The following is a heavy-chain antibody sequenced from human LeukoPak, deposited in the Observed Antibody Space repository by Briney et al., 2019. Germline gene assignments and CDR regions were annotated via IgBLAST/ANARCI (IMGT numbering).Heavy chain of an antibody. D-gene: IGHD6-19*01. CDR1: GLIFSDHY. CDR3: ARPGHSSGDIDY. Sequence: RAGGSLRLSCTASGLIFSDHYMDWVRQAPGKGLEWVGRIRNKADGHTTEYAPSVKGRFTISRDDSKNSLYLQMSSLKTEDTAVYFCARPGHSSGDIDYWGQGTLVTVSS. J-gene: IGHJ4*02. V-gene: IGHV3-72*01. CDR2: IRNKADGHTT.